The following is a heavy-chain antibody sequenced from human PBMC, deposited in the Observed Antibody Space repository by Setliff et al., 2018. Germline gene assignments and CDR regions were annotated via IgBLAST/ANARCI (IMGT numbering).Heavy chain of an antibody. CDR1: GYTFTGYY. Sequence: WASVKVSCKASGYTFTGYYMHWVRQAPGQGLEWMGWINPNSGGTNYAQKFQGWVTMTRDTSISTAYRELSRLRSDDTAVYYCARDRGDCSSTSCYDGFDPWGQGTLVTVSS. V-gene: IGHV1-2*04. CDR2: INPNSGGT. D-gene: IGHD2-2*01. CDR3: ARDRGDCSSTSCYDGFDP. J-gene: IGHJ5*02.